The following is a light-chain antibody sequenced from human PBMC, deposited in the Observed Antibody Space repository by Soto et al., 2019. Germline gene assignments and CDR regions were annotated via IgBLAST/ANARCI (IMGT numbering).Light chain of an antibody. CDR3: CSNSGSYTG. J-gene: IGLJ1*01. CDR2: DVS. Sequence: QSVLTQPRSVFGSPRQPVTISCTGTSSDVGGYNYVSWYQQHPGKAPKLIIYDVSKRPSGVPDRFSGSKSGNTASLSISGLQAEDEADYYCCSNSGSYTGFGLATNVTV. CDR1: SSDVGGYNY. V-gene: IGLV2-11*01.